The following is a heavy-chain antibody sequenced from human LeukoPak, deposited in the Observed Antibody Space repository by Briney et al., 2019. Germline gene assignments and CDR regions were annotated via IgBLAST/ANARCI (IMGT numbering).Heavy chain of an antibody. CDR3: ARLKSVNWFDP. V-gene: IGHV4-59*08. Sequence: GSLRLSCAASGFTVSSNYMSWVRQAPGKGLEWIGYIYYSGSTNYNPSLKSRVTISVDTSKNQFSLKLSSVTAADTAVYYCARLKSVNWFDPWGQGTLVTVSS. CDR1: GFTVSSNY. CDR2: IYYSGST. J-gene: IGHJ5*02.